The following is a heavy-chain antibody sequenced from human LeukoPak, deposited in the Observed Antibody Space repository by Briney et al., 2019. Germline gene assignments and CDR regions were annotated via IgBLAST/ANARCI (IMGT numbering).Heavy chain of an antibody. CDR1: GGTFSSYA. V-gene: IGHV1-69*04. CDR2: IIPILGIA. D-gene: IGHD1-26*01. Sequence: VASVKVSCKASGGTFSSYAISWVRQAPGQGLEWMGRIIPILGIANYAQKFQGRVTITADKSTSTAYMELSSLRSEDTAVYYCARWSGGNFYYYYGMDVWGQGTTVTVSS. J-gene: IGHJ6*02. CDR3: ARWSGGNFYYYYGMDV.